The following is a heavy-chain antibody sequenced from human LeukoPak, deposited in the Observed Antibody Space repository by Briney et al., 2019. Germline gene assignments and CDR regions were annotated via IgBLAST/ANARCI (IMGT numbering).Heavy chain of an antibody. Sequence: SETLSLTCTVSGGSISGYYWNWMRQPPGKGLEWIGYLYYSGRTNYNPSLRGRVTISVDTSKNQFSLTLSSVTAADTAVYYCAGGSGWLFDYWGQGIPVTSSP. CDR3: AGGSGWLFDY. J-gene: IGHJ4*02. CDR2: LYYSGRT. CDR1: GGSISGYY. D-gene: IGHD6-19*01. V-gene: IGHV4-59*01.